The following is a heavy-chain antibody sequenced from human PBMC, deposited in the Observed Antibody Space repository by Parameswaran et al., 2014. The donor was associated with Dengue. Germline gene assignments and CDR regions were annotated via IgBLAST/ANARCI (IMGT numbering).Heavy chain of an antibody. J-gene: IGHJ4*02. D-gene: IGHD6-25*01. V-gene: IGHV4-39*01. CDR3: ARRGSGLPSDY. Sequence: VRQAPGKGLEWIGSIYYSGSTNYNPSLKSRVTISVDTSKNQFSLKLSSVTAADTAVYYCARRGSGLPSDYWGQGTLVTVSS. CDR2: IYYSGST.